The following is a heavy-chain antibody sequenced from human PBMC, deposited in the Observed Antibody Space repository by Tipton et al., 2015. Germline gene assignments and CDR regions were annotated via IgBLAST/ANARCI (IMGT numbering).Heavy chain of an antibody. D-gene: IGHD2-2*01. CDR3: ARKSSSRDCDSTSCYSYFNP. J-gene: IGHJ5*02. V-gene: IGHV4-39*01. Sequence: TLSLTCTVSGGSISSSSYYWAWIRQPPGKGLEWIGSLYFSGTTYYNPSLKSRVTISIDRFKNQFSLKLSSVTAADTAVYYCARKSSSRDCDSTSCYSYFNPWGQGTLVTVSS. CDR2: LYFSGTT. CDR1: GGSISSSSYY.